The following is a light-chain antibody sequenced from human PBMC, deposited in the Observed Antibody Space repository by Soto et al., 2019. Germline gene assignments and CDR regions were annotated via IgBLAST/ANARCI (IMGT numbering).Light chain of an antibody. V-gene: IGLV2-23*02. CDR3: CSYAGSDWV. CDR2: EVS. CDR1: SSDVGSYNL. Sequence: QSVLTQPASVSGSPGQSITISCTGTSSDVGSYNLVSWHQQHPGKAPKLMIYEVSKRPSGVSNRFSGSKSGNTASLTISGLQAEDEADYYCCSYAGSDWVFGGGTKL. J-gene: IGLJ3*02.